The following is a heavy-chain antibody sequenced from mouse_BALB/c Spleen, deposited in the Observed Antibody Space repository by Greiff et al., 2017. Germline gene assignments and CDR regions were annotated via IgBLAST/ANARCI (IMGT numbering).Heavy chain of an antibody. Sequence: QVQLQQSGAELAKPGASVKMSCKASGYTFTSYWMHWVKQRPGQGLEWIGYINPSTGYTEYNQKFKDKATLTTDKSSSTAYVQLSSLTSEDTAVYYWARGYEAYGGRGTLVTVSA. CDR2: INPSTGYT. D-gene: IGHD2-12*01. V-gene: IGHV1-7*01. CDR1: GYTFTSYW. J-gene: IGHJ3*01. CDR3: ARGYEAY.